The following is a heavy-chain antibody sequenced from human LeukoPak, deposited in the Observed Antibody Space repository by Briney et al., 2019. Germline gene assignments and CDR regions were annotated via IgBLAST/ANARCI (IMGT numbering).Heavy chain of an antibody. CDR3: ARGHDNTGYNYFDY. D-gene: IGHD3-9*01. V-gene: IGHV1-2*02. CDR2: INPNSGGT. Sequence: GASVNVSCKASVYTFTDYYIHWVRQAPGQGLERMRWINPNSGGTNYAQKFQGRVTMTRDTSIATTYMDLSSLISDDTAVYYCARGHDNTGYNYFDYWGQGTLVTVTS. J-gene: IGHJ4*02. CDR1: VYTFTDYY.